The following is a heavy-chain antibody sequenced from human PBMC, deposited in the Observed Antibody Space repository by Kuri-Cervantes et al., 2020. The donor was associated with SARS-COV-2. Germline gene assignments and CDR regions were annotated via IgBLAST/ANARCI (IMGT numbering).Heavy chain of an antibody. CDR1: GGSISSYY. J-gene: IGHJ3*02. V-gene: IGHV4-59*01. D-gene: IGHD3-3*01. CDR2: IYYSGST. Sequence: SETLSLTCTVSGGSISSYYWSWIRQPPGKRLEWIGYIYYSGSTNYNPSLKSRVTISVDTSKNQFSLKLSSVTAADTAVYYCARGHWSGYSNAAEMGAFDIWGQGTMVTVSS. CDR3: ARGHWSGYSNAAEMGAFDI.